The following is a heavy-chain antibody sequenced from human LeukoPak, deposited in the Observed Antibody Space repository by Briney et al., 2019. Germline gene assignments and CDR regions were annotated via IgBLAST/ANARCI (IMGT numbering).Heavy chain of an antibody. Sequence: SETLSLTCTVSGGSISSYYWSWIRQPPGKGLEWIGYIYYSGSTNYNPSLKSRVTISVDTSKNQFSLKLSSVTAADTAVYYCATRDRITFGGVIVRWGQGTLVTVSS. D-gene: IGHD3-16*01. CDR2: IYYSGST. V-gene: IGHV4-59*12. J-gene: IGHJ5*02. CDR1: GGSISSYY. CDR3: ATRDRITFGGVIVR.